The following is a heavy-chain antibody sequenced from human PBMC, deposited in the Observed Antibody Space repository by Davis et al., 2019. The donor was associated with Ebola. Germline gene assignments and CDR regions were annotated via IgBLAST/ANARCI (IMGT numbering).Heavy chain of an antibody. CDR1: GFTFSNYN. Sequence: GESLKISCAVSGFTFSNYNMNWVRQTPGKGLEWVSHISDDGSSTYYADSVKGRFTISRDNSKNTLNLQMNSLRAEDTAIYYCAKLDYNDSYFQDWGQGTLVTVSS. CDR3: AKLDYNDSYFQD. J-gene: IGHJ1*01. CDR2: ISDDGSST. V-gene: IGHV3-23*01. D-gene: IGHD4-17*01.